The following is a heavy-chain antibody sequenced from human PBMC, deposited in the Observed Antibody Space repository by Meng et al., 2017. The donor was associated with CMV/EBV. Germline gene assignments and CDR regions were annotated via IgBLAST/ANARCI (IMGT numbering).Heavy chain of an antibody. CDR1: GFTFSSYS. Sequence: GESLKISCAASGFTFSSYSMNWVRQAPGKGLEWVSSISSSSSYIYYADSVKGRFTISRDNTKNSLYLQMNSLRAEDTAVYYCASSPCGSGSYYRDWGDDYWGQGTLVTVSS. J-gene: IGHJ4*02. V-gene: IGHV3-21*01. CDR3: ASSPCGSGSYYRDWGDDY. CDR2: ISSSSSYI. D-gene: IGHD3-10*01.